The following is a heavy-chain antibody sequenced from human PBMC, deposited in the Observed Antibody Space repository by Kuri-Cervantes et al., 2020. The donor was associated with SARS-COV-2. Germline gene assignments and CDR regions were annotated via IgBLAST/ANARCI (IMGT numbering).Heavy chain of an antibody. D-gene: IGHD6-13*01. CDR3: AREKGSSSWPIDY. V-gene: IGHV3-20*04. CDR2: INWNGGST. Sequence: GESLKICCAASEFTFDDYGMCWVRQAPGKVLEWVSVINWNGGSTGYADSVKGRFTISRDNAKNFLYLQMNSLRAEDTALYYCAREKGSSSWPIDYWGQGTLVTVSS. CDR1: EFTFDDYG. J-gene: IGHJ4*02.